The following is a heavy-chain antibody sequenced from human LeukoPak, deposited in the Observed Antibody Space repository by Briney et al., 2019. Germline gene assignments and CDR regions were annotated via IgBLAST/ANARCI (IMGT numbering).Heavy chain of an antibody. D-gene: IGHD3-10*01. J-gene: IGHJ5*02. CDR1: GYTFTSYG. V-gene: IGHV1-18*04. CDR2: ISAYNGNT. CDR3: ARDPRDTMVRGVIITSWFDP. Sequence: PGASVKLSCKASGYTFTSYGISWVRQAPGQGLEWMGWISAYNGNTNYAQKLQGRVTMTTDTSTSTAYMELRSLRSDDTAVYYCARDPRDTMVRGVIITSWFDPWGQGTLVTVSS.